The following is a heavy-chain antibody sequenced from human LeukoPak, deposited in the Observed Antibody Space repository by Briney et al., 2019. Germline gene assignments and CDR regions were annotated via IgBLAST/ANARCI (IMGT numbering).Heavy chain of an antibody. CDR1: GFTFDDYA. D-gene: IGHD7-27*01. Sequence: GGSLRLSCAASGFTFDDYAMHWVRQAPGKGLEWVSLISGDGGSTHYADSVKGRFTISRDNSKNSLYLQMNSLRTEDTALYYCAKEPSGEMGINWYFDLWGRGTLVTVSS. CDR3: AKEPSGEMGINWYFDL. V-gene: IGHV3-43*02. J-gene: IGHJ2*01. CDR2: ISGDGGST.